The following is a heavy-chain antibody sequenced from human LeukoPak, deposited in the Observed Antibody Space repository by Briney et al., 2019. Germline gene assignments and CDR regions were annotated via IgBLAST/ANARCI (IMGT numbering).Heavy chain of an antibody. CDR1: GGSISSSSYY. CDR2: IYFSGST. J-gene: IGHJ6*03. Sequence: SETLSLTCTVSGGSISSSSYYWGWIRQPPGKGLEWIGSIYFSGSTYYNPSLKSRVTISLDTSKNQFSLKLSSVTAADTAVYYCAREPLSFYYMDVWGKGTTVTVSS. V-gene: IGHV4-39*07. CDR3: AREPLSFYYMDV.